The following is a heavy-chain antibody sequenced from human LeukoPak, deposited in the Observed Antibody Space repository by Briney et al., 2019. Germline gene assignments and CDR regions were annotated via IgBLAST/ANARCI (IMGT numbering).Heavy chain of an antibody. CDR2: IYPDDSDT. CDR3: ARRAYYSVSGSYRWFDS. V-gene: IGHV5-51*01. Sequence: GESLKISCEGSGYSFTSYWIGWVRQMPGKGLKWMGMIYPDDSDTRYSPSFQGQVTISVDKSISTAYLQWSSLKASDTAMYYCARRAYYSVSGSYRWFDSWGQGTLVTVSS. CDR1: GYSFTSYW. D-gene: IGHD3-10*01. J-gene: IGHJ5*01.